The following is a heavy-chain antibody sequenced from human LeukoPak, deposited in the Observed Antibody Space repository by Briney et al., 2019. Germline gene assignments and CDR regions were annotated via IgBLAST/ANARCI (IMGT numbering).Heavy chain of an antibody. J-gene: IGHJ4*01. CDR2: IYYSGST. CDR1: GGSISSYY. Sequence: SETLSLTCTVSGGSISSYYWSWIRQPPGKGLEWIGYIYYSGSTNYNPSLMSRVTISVDTSKNQFSLNLSSVTAADTAVYYCAKTYDSRYFFDYWGHGTLVTVSS. V-gene: IGHV4-59*13. CDR3: AKTYDSRYFFDY. D-gene: IGHD3-22*01.